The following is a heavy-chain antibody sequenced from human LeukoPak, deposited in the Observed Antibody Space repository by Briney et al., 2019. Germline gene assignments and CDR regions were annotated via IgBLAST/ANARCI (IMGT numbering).Heavy chain of an antibody. J-gene: IGHJ5*02. CDR2: IYYTGTT. Sequence: SETLSLTCTVSGGSISSAAYYWGWVRQPPGKGLDWLGSIYYTGTTYYSPSLQTRATLSFDTSENQFSLKLTSVTAADTAVYFCARRPIAAGNNWFDPWGQGTLVTVSS. V-gene: IGHV4-39*01. CDR3: ARRPIAAGNNWFDP. D-gene: IGHD6-13*01. CDR1: GGSISSAAYY.